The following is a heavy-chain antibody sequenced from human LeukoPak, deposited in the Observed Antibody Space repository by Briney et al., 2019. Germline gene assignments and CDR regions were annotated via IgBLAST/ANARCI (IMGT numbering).Heavy chain of an antibody. Sequence: PGGSLRLSCAASGFTFSTYAMNWVRQALGKGLEWVSGIGGSGGNTWYADSVKGRFTISSDNSKNTLYLQMNRLRAEDTATYYCAKYRTGPPYGLDVWGQGTTVTVSS. D-gene: IGHD1-26*01. V-gene: IGHV3-23*01. CDR1: GFTFSTYA. CDR2: IGGSGGNT. CDR3: AKYRTGPPYGLDV. J-gene: IGHJ6*02.